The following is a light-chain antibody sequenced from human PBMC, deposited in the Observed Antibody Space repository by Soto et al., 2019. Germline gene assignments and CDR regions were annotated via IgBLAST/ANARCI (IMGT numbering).Light chain of an antibody. CDR2: GAS. CDR3: QQYGSSPQRT. J-gene: IGKJ4*01. V-gene: IGKV3-20*01. Sequence: EIVLTQSPGTLSSSPGERVTLSCRASQSVSSSFLAWYQQKPGQAPRLLIYGASSRATGIPDRFSGSGSGTDFTLTISRLEPEDFAVYYCQQYGSSPQRTFGGGTKVDIK. CDR1: QSVSSSF.